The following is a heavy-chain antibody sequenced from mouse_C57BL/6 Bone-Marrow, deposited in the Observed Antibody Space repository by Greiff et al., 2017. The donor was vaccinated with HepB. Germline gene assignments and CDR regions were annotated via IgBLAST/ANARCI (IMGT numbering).Heavy chain of an antibody. CDR1: GFTFSDYY. Sequence: EVHLVESEGGLVQPGSSMKLSCTASGFTFSDYYMAWVRQVPEKGLEWVANINYDGSSTYYLDSLKSRFIISRDNAKNILYLQMSSLKSEDTATYYCARGAYYSNPYYYAMDYWGQGTSVTVSS. CDR3: ARGAYYSNPYYYAMDY. V-gene: IGHV5-16*01. CDR2: INYDGSST. D-gene: IGHD2-5*01. J-gene: IGHJ4*01.